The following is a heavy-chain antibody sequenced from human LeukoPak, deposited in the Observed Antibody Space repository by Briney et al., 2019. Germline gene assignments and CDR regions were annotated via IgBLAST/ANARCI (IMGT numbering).Heavy chain of an antibody. Sequence: SQTLSLTCTVSGGSISSGSYYWSWIRQPAGKGLEWTGRIYTSGSTNYNPFLKSRVTISVDTSKNQFSLKLSSVTAADTAVYYCASLTAVADRGRDYYYYMDVWGKGTTVTVSS. D-gene: IGHD6-19*01. J-gene: IGHJ6*03. CDR2: IYTSGST. CDR1: GGSISSGSYY. V-gene: IGHV4-61*02. CDR3: ASLTAVADRGRDYYYYMDV.